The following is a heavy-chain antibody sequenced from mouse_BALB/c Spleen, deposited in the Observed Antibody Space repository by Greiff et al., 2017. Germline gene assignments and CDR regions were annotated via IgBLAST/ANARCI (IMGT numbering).Heavy chain of an antibody. D-gene: IGHD2-3*01. V-gene: IGHV5-17*02. J-gene: IGHJ4*01. CDR3: ARTPDGYYDAMDY. CDR2: ISSGSSTI. CDR1: GFTFSSFG. Sequence: EVMLVESGGGLVQPGGSRKLSCAASGFTFSSFGMHWVRQAPEKGLEWVAYISSGSSTIYYADTVKGRFTISRDNPKNTLFLQMTSLRSEDTAMYYCARTPDGYYDAMDYWGQGTSVTVSS.